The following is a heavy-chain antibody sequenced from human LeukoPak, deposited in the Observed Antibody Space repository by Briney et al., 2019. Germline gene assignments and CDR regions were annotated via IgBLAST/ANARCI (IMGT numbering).Heavy chain of an antibody. V-gene: IGHV4-38-2*02. J-gene: IGHJ3*02. Sequence: SETLSLTCTVSGYSISSGYYGGWIRQPPGKGLEWIGSIYHSGGTYYNPSLKSRVIISVDKSKNQFYLKLNSVTAADTAVYYCARSDGYGLVGIWGQGTMVTVSS. D-gene: IGHD3-10*01. CDR3: ARSDGYGLVGI. CDR2: IYHSGGT. CDR1: GYSISSGYY.